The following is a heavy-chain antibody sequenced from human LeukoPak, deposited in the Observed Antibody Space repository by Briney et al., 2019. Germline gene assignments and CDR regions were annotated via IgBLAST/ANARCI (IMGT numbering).Heavy chain of an antibody. J-gene: IGHJ4*02. V-gene: IGHV4-59*06. CDR3: ARELTTVTFDY. CDR2: IYYSGST. CDR1: GFTVSSNY. Sequence: PGGSLRLSCAASGFTVSSNYMSWVRQAPGKGLEWIGYIYYSGSTYYNPSLKSRVTISVDTSKNQFSLKLSSVTAADTAVYYCARELTTVTFDYWGQGTLVTVSS. D-gene: IGHD4-17*01.